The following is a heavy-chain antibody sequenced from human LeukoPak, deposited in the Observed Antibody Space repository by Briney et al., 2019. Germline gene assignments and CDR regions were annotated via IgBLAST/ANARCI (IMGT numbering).Heavy chain of an antibody. CDR1: GYTFTAYY. V-gene: IGHV1-2*02. CDR2: INPISGGT. J-gene: IGHJ4*02. Sequence: GASVKVSCRASGYTFTAYYMHWVRQAPGQGLEWMGWINPISGGTNYAQKFQGRVTITRDTSISTAYMELSSLRFDDTAVYYCARYSGDNNAFDYWGQGTLVTVSS. CDR3: ARYSGDNNAFDY. D-gene: IGHD3-10*01.